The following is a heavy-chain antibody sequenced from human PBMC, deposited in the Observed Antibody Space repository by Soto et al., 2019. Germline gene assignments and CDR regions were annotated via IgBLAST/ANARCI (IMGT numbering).Heavy chain of an antibody. CDR2: ISANNGNT. J-gene: IGHJ6*02. CDR3: ASSFTSSQWRYGMDV. CDR1: GYTFTSYS. V-gene: IGHV1-18*01. Sequence: QVQLVQSGAEVKKPGASVKVSCKASGYTFTSYSISWVRQAPGQGLEWMGWISANNGNTNYAQKLQGRVTMTTDTSTSTAYMELRSLRSDDTAVYYCASSFTSSQWRYGMDVWGQGTTVTVSS. D-gene: IGHD2-2*01.